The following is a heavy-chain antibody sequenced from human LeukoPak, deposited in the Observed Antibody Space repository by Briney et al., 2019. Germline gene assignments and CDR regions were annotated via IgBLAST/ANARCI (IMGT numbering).Heavy chain of an antibody. J-gene: IGHJ1*01. CDR2: IWYDGSNK. CDR3: ARDSSSSWPGYFQH. CDR1: GFTFSSYG. Sequence: GGSLRLSCAASGFTFSSYGMHWVRQAPGKGLEWVAVIWYDGSNKYYADSVKGRFTISRDNSKNTLYLQMNSLRAEDTAVYYCARDSSSSWPGYFQHWGQGTLVTVSS. V-gene: IGHV3-33*01. D-gene: IGHD6-13*01.